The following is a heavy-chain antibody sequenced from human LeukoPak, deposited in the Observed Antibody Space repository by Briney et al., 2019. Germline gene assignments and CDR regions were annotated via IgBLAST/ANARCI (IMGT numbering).Heavy chain of an antibody. CDR3: VGVGGYDSSGFLDY. V-gene: IGHV3-30*03. CDR1: GFTFSNDG. CDR2: ISYDGSDK. Sequence: GRPLRLSCAASGFTFSNDGMHWVRQAPGRGLEGVALISYDGSDKHYADSVKGRFTVSRDNSTNTLYLQTNSLSRDDTAVYYCVGVGGYDSSGFLDYWGQGTLVTVSS. D-gene: IGHD3-22*01. J-gene: IGHJ4*02.